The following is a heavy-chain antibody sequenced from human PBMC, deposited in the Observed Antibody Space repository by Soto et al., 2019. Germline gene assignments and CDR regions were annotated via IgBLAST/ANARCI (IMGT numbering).Heavy chain of an antibody. CDR1: GFRFRTRA. CDR3: TTHEEGAPWAGGFDS. CDR2: IRPGGDST. D-gene: IGHD1-26*01. V-gene: IGHV3-23*01. J-gene: IGHJ5*01. Sequence: SLRLSCAASGFRFRTRAMSWVRQAPGKGLEWVASIRPGGDSTYYADSVKGRFVVSRDNSNVTLYLQMDSLRVEDTAIYYCTTHEEGAPWAGGFDSWGQGTLVTVSS.